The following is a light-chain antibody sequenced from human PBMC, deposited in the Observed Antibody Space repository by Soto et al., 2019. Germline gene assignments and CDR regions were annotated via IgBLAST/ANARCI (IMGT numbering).Light chain of an antibody. J-gene: IGLJ2*01. CDR3: QSYDSSLSGVV. Sequence: QSVLTQPPSVSGAPGQRVTIYCTGSSSNIGAGYDVHWYQQLPGTAPKLLIYNNNNRPSGVPDRFSGSKSVTSASLAITGLQADDEADYYCQSYDSSLSGVVFGGVTKLTVL. CDR1: SSNIGAGYD. CDR2: NNN. V-gene: IGLV1-40*01.